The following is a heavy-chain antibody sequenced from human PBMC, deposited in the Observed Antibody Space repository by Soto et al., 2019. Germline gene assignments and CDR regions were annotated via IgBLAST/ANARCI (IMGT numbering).Heavy chain of an antibody. J-gene: IGHJ3*02. D-gene: IGHD3-3*01. V-gene: IGHV3-11*01. CDR3: ARFWSGYYTLGPPNNAFDI. Sequence: PGGSLRLSCAASGFTFSDYYMSWIRQAPGKGLEWVSYISSSGSTIYYADSVKGRFTISRDNAKNSLYLQMNSLRAEDTAVYYCARFWSGYYTLGPPNNAFDIWGQGTMVTVSS. CDR1: GFTFSDYY. CDR2: ISSSGSTI.